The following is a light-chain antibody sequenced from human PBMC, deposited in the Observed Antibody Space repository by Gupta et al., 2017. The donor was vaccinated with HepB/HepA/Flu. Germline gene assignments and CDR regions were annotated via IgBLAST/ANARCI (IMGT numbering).Light chain of an antibody. CDR2: AAS. CDR1: QGISSY. Sequence: DIQLTQSPSFLSASVGDRVTITCRASQGISSYLAWYQQKPGKGPKLLINAASTLQSGVPSRFSGSGSGTEFTLTINSLQPEDYATYYCQQVNTNTCSFGQGTKVEIK. CDR3: QQVNTNTCS. V-gene: IGKV1-9*01. J-gene: IGKJ2*04.